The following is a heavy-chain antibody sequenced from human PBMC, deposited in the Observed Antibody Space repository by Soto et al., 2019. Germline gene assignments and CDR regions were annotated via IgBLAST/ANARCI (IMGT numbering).Heavy chain of an antibody. V-gene: IGHV1-69*12. CDR3: ASGLVFGGNSDAYDM. J-gene: IGHJ3*02. CDR2: IIPFFGTS. CDR1: GGNFRSES. Sequence: QVQLVQSGAEVKKPGSSVKVSCKASGGNFRSESINWVRQAPGQGLEWMGGIIPFFGTSDYAQKVKGRLRIPADESTARAYMELSSLISQDAAVYYCASGLVFGGNSDAYDMWGPATMVTSSS. D-gene: IGHD2-21*02.